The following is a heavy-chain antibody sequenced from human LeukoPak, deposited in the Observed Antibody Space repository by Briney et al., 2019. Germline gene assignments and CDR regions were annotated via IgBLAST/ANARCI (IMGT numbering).Heavy chain of an antibody. D-gene: IGHD2-2*01. J-gene: IGHJ5*02. CDR3: ARGGYCGSSTSCYVPIRFDP. Sequence: GGSLRLSCVASEFTFSSYNMNWVRQAPGKGLEWLSSINPSSSYINYADSVKGRFTISRDNAKNSVYLQMSSLRSEDTAVYYCARGGYCGSSTSCYVPIRFDPWGQGTLVTVSS. CDR2: INPSSSYI. CDR1: EFTFSSYN. V-gene: IGHV3-21*04.